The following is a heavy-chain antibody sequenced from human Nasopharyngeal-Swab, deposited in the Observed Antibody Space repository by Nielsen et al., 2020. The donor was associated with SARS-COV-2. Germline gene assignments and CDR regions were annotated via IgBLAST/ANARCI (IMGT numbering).Heavy chain of an antibody. V-gene: IGHV4-39*01. D-gene: IGHD3-16*02. J-gene: IGHJ3*01. CDR3: ARQPGNYDYVWGSYRPDGAFDF. Sequence: WIRQPPGKGPEWIGSIYYSGTTYYNPPLKSRVTISVDTSKNQFSLKLSSVTAADTAVYYCARQPGNYDYVWGSYRPDGAFDFWGQGTMVTVSS. CDR2: IYYSGTT.